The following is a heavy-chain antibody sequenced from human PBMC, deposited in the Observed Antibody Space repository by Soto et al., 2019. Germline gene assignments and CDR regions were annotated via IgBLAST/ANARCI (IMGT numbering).Heavy chain of an antibody. D-gene: IGHD2-21*02. CDR3: VHSRCGGDCLQSYSSHYYYGLDV. CDR1: GFSLNTGGLG. Sequence: VSGPTLVNPTQTLTLTCTFSGFSLNTGGLGVGWIRQPPGKALEWLALIYWDNDKRYSPSLMSRLTITKDTSKNQVVLTMTNMDPVDAATYYCVHSRCGGDCLQSYSSHYYYGLDVWGQGTTVTVSS. J-gene: IGHJ6*02. V-gene: IGHV2-5*02. CDR2: IYWDNDK.